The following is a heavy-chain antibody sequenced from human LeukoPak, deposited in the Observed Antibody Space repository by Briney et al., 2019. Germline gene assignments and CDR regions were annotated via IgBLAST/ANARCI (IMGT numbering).Heavy chain of an antibody. V-gene: IGHV1-2*06. CDR1: GYTFTSYG. D-gene: IGHD6-19*01. Sequence: GASVKVSCKASGYTFTSYGISWVRQAPGQGLEWMGRINPNSGGTNYAQKFQGRVTMTRDTSISTAYMELSRLRSDDTAVYYCARDRGRIAVAGSLAWFDPWGQGTLVTVSS. J-gene: IGHJ5*02. CDR2: INPNSGGT. CDR3: ARDRGRIAVAGSLAWFDP.